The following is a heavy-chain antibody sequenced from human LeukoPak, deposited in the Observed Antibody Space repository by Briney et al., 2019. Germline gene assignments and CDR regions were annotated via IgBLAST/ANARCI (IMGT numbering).Heavy chain of an antibody. CDR1: GFTFSSYA. CDR3: TSSGDDY. J-gene: IGHJ4*02. Sequence: GGSLRLSCAASGFTFSSYAMSWVRQAPGKGLEWVGRIRSKANSYATAYAASVKGRFTISRDDSKNTAYLQMNSLKTEDTAVYYCTSSGDDYWGQGTLVTVSS. V-gene: IGHV3-73*01. CDR2: IRSKANSYAT. D-gene: IGHD6-19*01.